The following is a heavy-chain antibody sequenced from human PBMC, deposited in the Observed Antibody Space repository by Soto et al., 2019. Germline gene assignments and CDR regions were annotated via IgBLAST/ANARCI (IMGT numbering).Heavy chain of an antibody. Sequence: SETLSLTCVVSGGSISSGDHSWSWIRQPPGKGLEWIGSVYHTGSTYYDPSLRSRVTISVDRSRNQFSLKLTSVTAADTALYYCARGTGITVVRDFFDLWGQGTLVTVSS. CDR2: VYHTGST. J-gene: IGHJ4*02. CDR1: GGSISSGDHS. V-gene: IGHV4-30-2*01. CDR3: ARGTGITVVRDFFDL. D-gene: IGHD4-17*01.